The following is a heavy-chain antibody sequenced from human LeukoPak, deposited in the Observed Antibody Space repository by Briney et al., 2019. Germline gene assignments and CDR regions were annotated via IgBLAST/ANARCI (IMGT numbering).Heavy chain of an antibody. Sequence: SVKVSCKASGYTFTSYDIYWVRQATGQGLEWMGWMNPNSGNTGYAQKFQGRVTMTRNTSISTAYMELSSLRSEDTAVYYCARATKGYYYGSGSPPSYWGQGTLVTVSS. CDR2: MNPNSGNT. J-gene: IGHJ4*02. CDR1: GYTFTSYD. CDR3: ARATKGYYYGSGSPPSY. V-gene: IGHV1-8*01. D-gene: IGHD3-10*01.